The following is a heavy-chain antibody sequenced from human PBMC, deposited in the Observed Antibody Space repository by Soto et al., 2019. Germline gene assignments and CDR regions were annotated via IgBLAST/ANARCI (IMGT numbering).Heavy chain of an antibody. D-gene: IGHD3-16*01. V-gene: IGHV3-53*01. Sequence: ESGGGLIQPGGSLRLSCTASGFTVSGNYMTWVRQAPGKGLEWVSLIYSSGTTYYAESVKGRFTISRDSAKNVLYLQMNTLRAEDTAMYYCAKVTRGDYVRGSDPPLGLDVWGQGTTVTVSS. J-gene: IGHJ6*02. CDR2: IYSSGTT. CDR3: AKVTRGDYVRGSDPPLGLDV. CDR1: GFTVSGNY.